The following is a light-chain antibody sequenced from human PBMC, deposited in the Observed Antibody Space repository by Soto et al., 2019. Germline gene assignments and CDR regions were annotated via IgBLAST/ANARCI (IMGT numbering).Light chain of an antibody. J-gene: IGLJ2*01. CDR3: SSNTTSSTLV. CDR1: SSDVGGYNY. CDR2: DVS. Sequence: QSALTQPASVSGSPGQSIAISCTGTSSDVGGYNYVSWYQQYPGKAPKLKIYDVSNRPSGVSNRFSGSKSGNTASLTISGLQAEDEADYYCSSNTTSSTLVFGGGTKVTVL. V-gene: IGLV2-14*03.